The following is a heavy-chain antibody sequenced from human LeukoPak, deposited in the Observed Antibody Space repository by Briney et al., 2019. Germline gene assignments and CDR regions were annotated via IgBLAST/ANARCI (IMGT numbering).Heavy chain of an antibody. D-gene: IGHD3-22*01. J-gene: IGHJ3*02. Sequence: GGSLRLSCAASGFTFSSYGMHWVRQAPGKGLEWVAVISYDGSNKYYADSVKGRFTISRDNSKNTLYLQMNSLRPEDTAVYYCARDRWYYYDSCDYYHDPFDIWGQGTMVTVSS. CDR3: ARDRWYYYDSCDYYHDPFDI. CDR1: GFTFSSYG. CDR2: ISYDGSNK. V-gene: IGHV3-30*03.